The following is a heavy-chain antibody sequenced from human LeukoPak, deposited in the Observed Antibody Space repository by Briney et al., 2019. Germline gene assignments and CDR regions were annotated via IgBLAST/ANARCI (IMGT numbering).Heavy chain of an antibody. V-gene: IGHV3-30*18. CDR1: GFTFSSYG. CDR3: AKAGRHCSSTSCYADY. CDR2: ISYDGSNK. J-gene: IGHJ4*02. D-gene: IGHD2-2*01. Sequence: GGSLRLSCAASGFTFSSYGMHWVRQAPGKGLEWVAVISYDGSNKYYADSVKGRFTISRDNSKNTLYLQMNSLRAEDTAVYYCAKAGRHCSSTSCYADYWGQGTLVTVSS.